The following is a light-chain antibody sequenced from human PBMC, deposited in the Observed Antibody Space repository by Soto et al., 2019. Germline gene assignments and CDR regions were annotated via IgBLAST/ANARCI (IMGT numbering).Light chain of an antibody. V-gene: IGLV2-14*03. Sequence: QSALTQPASVSGSPGQSITISCTGTSSDIGGYNFVSWYQNHPGKAPRLMIFGVSDRPSGVSDRFSGSKSGNTASLTISGPQAEDEADYYCSSYISSSTPYVFGTGTKLTVL. CDR2: GVS. CDR3: SSYISSSTPYV. CDR1: SSDIGGYNF. J-gene: IGLJ1*01.